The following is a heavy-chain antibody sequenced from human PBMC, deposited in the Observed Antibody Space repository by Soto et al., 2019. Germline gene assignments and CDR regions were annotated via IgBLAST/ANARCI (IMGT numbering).Heavy chain of an antibody. J-gene: IGHJ6*02. D-gene: IGHD6-6*01. Sequence: ASGQCSCHASRYTFTSYGISWVRQAPVQGLEWRGWIISYNGKTNYAKKIHGRVTMTTDTSTSTAYMELRSLRYDDRAVYYCASSEYSSSSLYYYYYGMDAWGQGTTVTVSS. CDR2: IISYNGKT. CDR1: RYTFTSYG. V-gene: IGHV1-18*04. CDR3: ASSEYSSSSLYYYYYGMDA.